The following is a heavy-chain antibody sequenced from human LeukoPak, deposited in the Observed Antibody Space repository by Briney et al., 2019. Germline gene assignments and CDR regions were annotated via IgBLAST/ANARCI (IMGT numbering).Heavy chain of an antibody. CDR1: GFTFTDFA. V-gene: IGHV3-23*01. CDR3: AKDREVSYSSGWSCFDY. Sequence: GGSLRLSCAVSGFTFTDFAVAWVRQAPGKALEWVSAISGSGGSTYYADSVKGRFTISRDNSKNTLYLQMNSLRAEDTAVYYCAKDREVSYSSGWSCFDYWGQGTLVTVSS. D-gene: IGHD6-19*01. J-gene: IGHJ4*02. CDR2: ISGSGGST.